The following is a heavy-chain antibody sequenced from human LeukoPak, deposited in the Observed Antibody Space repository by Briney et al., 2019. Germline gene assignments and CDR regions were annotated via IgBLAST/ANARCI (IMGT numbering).Heavy chain of an antibody. CDR1: GGSISSDNYY. CDR2: ISYSGST. D-gene: IGHD2-8*01. V-gene: IGHV4-39*07. CDR3: ARMGYAGSRKTAGGDY. J-gene: IGHJ4*02. Sequence: SETLSLTCTVSGGSISSDNYYWGWVRQPPGKGLEWIGSISYSGSTYYNPSLNIRVTISVDTSQNQFSLKLSSVTAADTAVYYCARMGYAGSRKTAGGDYWGQGTLVTVSS.